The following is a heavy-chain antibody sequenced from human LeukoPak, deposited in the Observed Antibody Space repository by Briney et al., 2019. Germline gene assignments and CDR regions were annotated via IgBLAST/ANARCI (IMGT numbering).Heavy chain of an antibody. D-gene: IGHD3-3*01. CDR1: GFTFNDYY. Sequence: GGSLRLSCAASGFTFNDYYMSWIRQAPGKGLEWVSYISSSGSTIYYADSVKGRFTISRDNAKNSLYLQMNSLRAEDTAVYYCARGPAGYYDFWSGYSAFDYWGQGTLVTVSS. J-gene: IGHJ4*02. CDR2: ISSSGSTI. CDR3: ARGPAGYYDFWSGYSAFDY. V-gene: IGHV3-11*04.